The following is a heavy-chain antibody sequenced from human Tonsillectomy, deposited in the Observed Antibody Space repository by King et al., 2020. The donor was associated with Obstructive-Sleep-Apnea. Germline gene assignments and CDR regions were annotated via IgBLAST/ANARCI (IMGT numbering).Heavy chain of an antibody. D-gene: IGHD3-10*02. V-gene: IGHV3-15*01. CDR1: GFTFSDAW. CDR3: TTELRSYGVRGFDY. CDR2: IKSKTDGGTT. J-gene: IGHJ4*02. Sequence: VQLVESGGGLIKPGGSLRLSCAASGFTFSDAWMSWVRQAPGRGLEWVGRIKSKTDGGTTDYGAPLKGRFIISRDDSRNALYLQMNTLKTEDTAVYYCTTELRSYGVRGFDYWGQESLVTVSS.